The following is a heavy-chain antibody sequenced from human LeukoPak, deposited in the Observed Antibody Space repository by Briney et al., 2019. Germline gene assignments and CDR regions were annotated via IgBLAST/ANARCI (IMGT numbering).Heavy chain of an antibody. J-gene: IGHJ5*02. D-gene: IGHD1-1*01. CDR1: GFIFSNHW. Sequence: PGGSLRLSCGASGFIFSNHWMSWVRQAPGKGLEWVANIKEDGSEKYYVDSVKGRFTISRDNAKNSLYLQMDSLRAEDTGMYYCARDKKWNDIGNWCDPWGQGTLVTVSS. V-gene: IGHV3-7*03. CDR2: IKEDGSEK. CDR3: ARDKKWNDIGNWCDP.